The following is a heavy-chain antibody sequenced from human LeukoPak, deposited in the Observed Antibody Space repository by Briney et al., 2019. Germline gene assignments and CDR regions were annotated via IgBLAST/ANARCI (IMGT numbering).Heavy chain of an antibody. CDR2: IWYDGSNK. V-gene: IGHV3-33*06. Sequence: GESLKISCAASGFTFSSYGMHWVRQAPGKGLEWVAVIWYDGSNKYYADSVKGRFTISRDNSKNTLYLQMNSLRAEDTAVYYCAKDGLTDSSSSNWFDPWGQGTLVTVSS. J-gene: IGHJ5*02. CDR3: AKDGLTDSSSSNWFDP. D-gene: IGHD6-13*01. CDR1: GFTFSSYG.